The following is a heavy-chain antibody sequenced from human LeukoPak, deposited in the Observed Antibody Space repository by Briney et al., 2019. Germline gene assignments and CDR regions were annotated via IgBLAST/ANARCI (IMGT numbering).Heavy chain of an antibody. Sequence: PSETLSLTCTVSGGSISSSSYYWGWIRQPPGKGLEWIGSIYYSGSTYYNPSLKSRVTISVDTSKNQFSLKLSSVTAADTAVYYCARSIYSSGWIDYWGQGTLVTVSS. CDR1: GGSISSSSYY. J-gene: IGHJ4*02. CDR2: IYYSGST. CDR3: ARSIYSSGWIDY. D-gene: IGHD6-19*01. V-gene: IGHV4-39*01.